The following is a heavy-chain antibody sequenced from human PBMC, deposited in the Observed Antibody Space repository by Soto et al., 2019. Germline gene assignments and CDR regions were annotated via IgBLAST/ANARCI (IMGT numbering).Heavy chain of an antibody. CDR2: IIPTFGTP. CDR3: ASERGSHYFDF. Sequence: QVQLVQSGTVVQRRGSSVKVSCQASGGTFSSHGMAWVRQAPGQGLEWMGGIIPTFGTPTYAPKFQGRVTITADKSTSTAYIELSSLRSEDTGVYYCASERGSHYFDFWGQGTLITVSS. J-gene: IGHJ4*02. D-gene: IGHD3-10*01. CDR1: GGTFSSHG. V-gene: IGHV1-69*06.